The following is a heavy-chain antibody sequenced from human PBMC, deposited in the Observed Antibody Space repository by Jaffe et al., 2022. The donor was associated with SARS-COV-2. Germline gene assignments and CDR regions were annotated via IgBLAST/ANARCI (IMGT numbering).Heavy chain of an antibody. CDR3: AKEGEGYSGYDWVGYFDY. CDR2: ISYDGSNK. D-gene: IGHD5-12*01. CDR1: GFTFSSYG. V-gene: IGHV3-30*18. Sequence: QVQLVESGGGVVQPGRSLRLSCAASGFTFSSYGMHWVRQAPGKGLEWVAVISYDGSNKYYADSVKGRFTISRDNSKNTLYLQMNSLRAEDTAVYYCAKEGEGYSGYDWVGYFDYWGQGTLVTVSS. J-gene: IGHJ4*02.